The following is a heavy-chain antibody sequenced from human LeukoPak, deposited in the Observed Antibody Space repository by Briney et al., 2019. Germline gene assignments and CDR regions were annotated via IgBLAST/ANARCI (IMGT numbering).Heavy chain of an antibody. Sequence: TGGSLRLSCSASGFPFSSYAMHWVRQAPGKGLEYVSAISDSGGSTYYADSVKGRFTISRDNSKNTLYLQVSSLRAEDTAVYFCVRGYSFSPYGMDVWGQGTTVTVSS. J-gene: IGHJ6*02. D-gene: IGHD2-15*01. CDR1: GFPFSSYA. V-gene: IGHV3-64D*09. CDR2: ISDSGGST. CDR3: VRGYSFSPYGMDV.